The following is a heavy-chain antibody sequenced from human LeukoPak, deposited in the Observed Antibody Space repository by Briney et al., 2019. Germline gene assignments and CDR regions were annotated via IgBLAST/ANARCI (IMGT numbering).Heavy chain of an antibody. CDR1: GYTFIDYS. V-gene: IGHV3-21*01. Sequence: GGSLRLSCAASGYTFIDYSMNRVRQAPGRGLEWVSSISSTSTYIKYADSVKGRFTISRDNAKNSLYLQMNSLRAEDSAVYYCARVYCSGANCYSAFDYWGQGTLVTVSS. CDR3: ARVYCSGANCYSAFDY. J-gene: IGHJ4*02. CDR2: ISSTSTYI. D-gene: IGHD2-15*01.